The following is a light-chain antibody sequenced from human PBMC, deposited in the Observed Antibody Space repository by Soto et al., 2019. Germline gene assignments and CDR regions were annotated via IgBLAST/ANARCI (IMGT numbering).Light chain of an antibody. J-gene: IGLJ3*02. CDR3: SSYTSSSWV. CDR2: EVS. V-gene: IGLV2-14*01. Sequence: QSVLTQPASVSGSPGQSITISCTRTSSDVGGYDYVSWYQQHPGKAPKLMIYEVSNRPSGVSNRFSGSKSGNTASLTISGLQAEDEADYYCSSYTSSSWVFGGGTKVTVL. CDR1: SSDVGGYDY.